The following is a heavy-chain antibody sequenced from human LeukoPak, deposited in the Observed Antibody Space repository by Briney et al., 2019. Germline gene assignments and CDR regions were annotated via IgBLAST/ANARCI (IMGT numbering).Heavy chain of an antibody. Sequence: GGSLRHSCEASGFTFGSHAMYWVRQAPGKGLEWVAGIFGSGGSPHCADSVKGRFTISRDNSRNTVYLQINSLRADDTAVYYCGKTTVGYSSGQKPAWPVDYWGQGTLVTVSS. CDR2: IFGSGGSP. V-gene: IGHV3-23*01. D-gene: IGHD5-18*01. CDR1: GFTFGSHA. J-gene: IGHJ4*02. CDR3: GKTTVGYSSGQKPAWPVDY.